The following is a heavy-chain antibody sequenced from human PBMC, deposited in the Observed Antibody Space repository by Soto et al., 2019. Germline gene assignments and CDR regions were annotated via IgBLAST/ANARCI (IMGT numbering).Heavy chain of an antibody. Sequence: EVQLLESGGGLVQPGGSLRLSCAASGFTFSSYAMSWVRQAPGKGLEWVSAISGSGGSTYYADSVKGRFTISRDKSKNTLYLQMNSLRAEDTALYYCAKDFEGYDFWSGSLRWFDPWGQGTLVTVSS. J-gene: IGHJ5*02. CDR3: AKDFEGYDFWSGSLRWFDP. CDR2: ISGSGGST. D-gene: IGHD3-3*01. CDR1: GFTFSSYA. V-gene: IGHV3-23*01.